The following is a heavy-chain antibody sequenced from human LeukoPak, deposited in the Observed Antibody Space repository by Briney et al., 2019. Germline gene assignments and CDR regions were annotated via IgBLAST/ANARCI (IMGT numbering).Heavy chain of an antibody. D-gene: IGHD1-7*01. Sequence: ASVKVSCKASGYTFTSYGISWVRQAPGQGFEWMGWISAYNGNTNYAQKLQGRVTMTTDTSTSTAYMELRSLRSDDTAVYYCARGPKYNWNYGYYYYYMDVWGKGTTVTVSS. CDR1: GYTFTSYG. V-gene: IGHV1-18*01. CDR3: ARGPKYNWNYGYYYYYMDV. J-gene: IGHJ6*03. CDR2: ISAYNGNT.